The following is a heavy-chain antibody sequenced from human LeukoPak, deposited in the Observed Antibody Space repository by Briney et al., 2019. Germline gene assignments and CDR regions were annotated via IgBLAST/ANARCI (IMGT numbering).Heavy chain of an antibody. CDR1: GFTFSTYW. D-gene: IGHD1-26*01. Sequence: PGGSLRLSCEASGFTFSTYWMHWVRQAPGKGLVWVSRIFIDGSTTNYADSVEGRFTISRDNAKNALYLQMNSLRVDDTAVYYCARGGGTYQDFFDYWGQGTLVTVSS. CDR2: IFIDGSTT. V-gene: IGHV3-74*01. CDR3: ARGGGTYQDFFDY. J-gene: IGHJ4*02.